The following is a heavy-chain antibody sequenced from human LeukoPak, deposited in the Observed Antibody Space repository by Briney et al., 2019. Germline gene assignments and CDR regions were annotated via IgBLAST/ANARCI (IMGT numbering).Heavy chain of an antibody. D-gene: IGHD6-13*01. Sequence: PGGSLRLSCAASGLTFSTSWMTWVRQAPGKGLEWVANIKQDGSETYYVDSVKGRFTMSRDNAKNSLYLQMNSLRAEDTAVYYCVRDWYRSFDYLGQRTLVTVSS. V-gene: IGHV3-7*01. J-gene: IGHJ4*02. CDR1: GLTFSTSW. CDR2: IKQDGSET. CDR3: VRDWYRSFDY.